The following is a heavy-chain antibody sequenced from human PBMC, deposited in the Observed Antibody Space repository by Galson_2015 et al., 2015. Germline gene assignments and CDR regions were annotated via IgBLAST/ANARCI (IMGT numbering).Heavy chain of an antibody. Sequence: SVKVSCKASGYTFTGYYMHWVRQAPGQGLEWMGWINPNSGGTNYAQKFQGWVTMTRDTSISTAYMELSRLRSDDTAVYYCASGTGITGTTGFDYWGQGTLVTVSS. J-gene: IGHJ4*02. CDR3: ASGTGITGTTGFDY. CDR1: GYTFTGYY. V-gene: IGHV1-2*04. D-gene: IGHD1-20*01. CDR2: INPNSGGT.